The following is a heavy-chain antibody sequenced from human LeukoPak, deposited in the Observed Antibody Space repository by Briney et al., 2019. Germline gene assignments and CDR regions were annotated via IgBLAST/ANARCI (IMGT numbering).Heavy chain of an antibody. CDR2: IIPIFGTA. J-gene: IGHJ3*02. Sequence: SVKVSCKASGGTFSSYAISWVRQASGQGLEWMGGIIPIFGTANYAQKFQGRVTITADESTSTAYMELSSLRSEDTAVYYCATSSGGWDDAFDIWGQGTMVTVSS. V-gene: IGHV1-69*13. D-gene: IGHD2-15*01. CDR3: ATSSGGWDDAFDI. CDR1: GGTFSSYA.